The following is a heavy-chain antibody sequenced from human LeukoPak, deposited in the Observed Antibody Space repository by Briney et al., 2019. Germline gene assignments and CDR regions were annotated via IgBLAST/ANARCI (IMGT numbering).Heavy chain of an antibody. CDR3: ARDLDY. Sequence: GGSLRLSCAASGFTFSSYAMSWVRQAPGKGLEWVAVISYDGSNKYYADSVKGRFTISRDNSKNTLYLQMNSLRAEDTAVYYCARDLDYWGQGTLVTVSS. J-gene: IGHJ4*02. CDR2: ISYDGSNK. V-gene: IGHV3-30*04. CDR1: GFTFSSYA.